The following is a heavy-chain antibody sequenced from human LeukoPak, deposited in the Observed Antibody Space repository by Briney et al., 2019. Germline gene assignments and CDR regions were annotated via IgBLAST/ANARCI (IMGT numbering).Heavy chain of an antibody. CDR1: GFTFSSYW. V-gene: IGHV3-7*01. CDR3: ANEDGYHGYR. CDR2: IKQDGSEK. J-gene: IGHJ5*02. D-gene: IGHD5-24*01. Sequence: GGSLGLSCAASGFTFSSYWMSWVRQAPGKGLEGVANIKQDGSEKYYVASVKGRFTISRDNAKNSLYLQMNSLRAEDTAVYYCANEDGYHGYRWGQGTLVTVSS.